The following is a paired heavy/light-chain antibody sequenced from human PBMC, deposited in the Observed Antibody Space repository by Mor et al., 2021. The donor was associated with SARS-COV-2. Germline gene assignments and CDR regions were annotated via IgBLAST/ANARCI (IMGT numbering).Light chain of an antibody. CDR3: ATWDDSLSGRGL. Sequence: QSVLTQPPSASGTPGQRVTISCSGSSSNIGTNYVYWYQHLPGTAPKLLIYGNNQRPSGVPDRFSGSKSGTSASLAISGLRSEDEADYYCATWDDSLSGRGLFGGGTKLTVL. J-gene: IGLJ2*01. V-gene: IGLV1-47*01. CDR1: SSNIGTNY. CDR2: GNN.
Heavy chain of an antibody. D-gene: IGHD6-19*01. CDR2: ITGSGGTT. Sequence: EVQLLESGGGLVQPGGSLRLSCAASGFTFGSYDMTWVRQAPGRGLDWVAIITGSGGTTYFADSVKGRFTISRDNSKKTLDLQMNSLRADDTAVYYCAKAKFSSGWYLAFDVWGQGTMVTVSS. J-gene: IGHJ3*01. CDR3: AKAKFSSGWYLAFDV. V-gene: IGHV3-23*01. CDR1: GFTFGSYD.